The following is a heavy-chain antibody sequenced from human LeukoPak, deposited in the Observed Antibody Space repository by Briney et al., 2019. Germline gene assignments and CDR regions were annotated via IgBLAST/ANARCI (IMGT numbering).Heavy chain of an antibody. CDR1: GGTFSSYA. CDR3: ARASYILTGYYLPYYYYYYMDV. Sequence: ASVKVSCKASGGTFSSYAISWVRQAPGQGLEWMGWISAYNGNTNYAQKLQGRVTMTTDTSTSTAYMELRSLRSDDTAVYYCARASYILTGYYLPYYYYYYMDVWGKGTTVTISS. D-gene: IGHD3-9*01. CDR2: ISAYNGNT. V-gene: IGHV1-18*01. J-gene: IGHJ6*03.